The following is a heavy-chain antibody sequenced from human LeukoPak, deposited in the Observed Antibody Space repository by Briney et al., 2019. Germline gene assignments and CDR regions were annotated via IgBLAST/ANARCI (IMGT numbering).Heavy chain of an antibody. D-gene: IGHD2-2*02. CDR3: ARVEQGAAIPP. V-gene: IGHV1-46*01. J-gene: IGHJ5*02. CDR1: GYTFTSYY. Sequence: ASVKVSCKASGYTFTSYYVHWVRQAPGQGLEWMGIINPSGGSTSYAQKFQGRVTMTRDTSTSTVYMELSSLRSEDTAVYYCARVEQGAAIPPWGQGTLVTVSS. CDR2: INPSGGST.